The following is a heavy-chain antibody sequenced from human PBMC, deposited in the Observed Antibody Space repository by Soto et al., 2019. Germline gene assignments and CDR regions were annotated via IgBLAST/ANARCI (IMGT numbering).Heavy chain of an antibody. CDR3: ARPYDYVWGSYRQRYYFDY. V-gene: IGHV1-8*01. CDR1: GYTFTSYD. D-gene: IGHD3-16*02. J-gene: IGHJ4*02. Sequence: EASVKVSCKASGYTFTSYDINWVRQATGQGLEWMGWMNPNSGNTGYAQKFQGRVTMTRNTSISTAYMELSSLRSEDTAVYYCARPYDYVWGSYRQRYYFDYWGQGTLVTVSS. CDR2: MNPNSGNT.